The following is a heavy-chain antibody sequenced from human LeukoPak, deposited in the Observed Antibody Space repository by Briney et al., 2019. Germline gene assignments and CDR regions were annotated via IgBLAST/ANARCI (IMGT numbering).Heavy chain of an antibody. CDR1: GFTFSSYS. V-gene: IGHV3-23*01. D-gene: IGHD2-15*01. Sequence: GGSLRLSCTASGFTFSSYSMSWVRQAPGKGLEWVSNIRSNGRETYYADSVQGRSTISRDNPENTLFPEMNSLRAEDSAVYYCVKGGYTTYFDPWGQGTLVAVSS. J-gene: IGHJ5*02. CDR2: IRSNGRET. CDR3: VKGGYTTYFDP.